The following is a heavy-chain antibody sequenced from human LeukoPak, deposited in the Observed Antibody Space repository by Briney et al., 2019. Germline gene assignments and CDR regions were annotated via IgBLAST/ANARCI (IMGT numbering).Heavy chain of an antibody. CDR1: GFTFSSYG. D-gene: IGHD3-3*01. Sequence: PGRSLRLSCAASGFTFSSYGMHWVRQAPGKGLEWVAVIWYDGSNKYYADSVRGRFTISRDNYQNTVYLQMNSLRAEDTAVYYCARVHFVGGTYYTPPDYWGQGTLVTVSS. CDR3: ARVHFVGGTYYTPPDY. J-gene: IGHJ4*02. CDR2: IWYDGSNK. V-gene: IGHV3-33*01.